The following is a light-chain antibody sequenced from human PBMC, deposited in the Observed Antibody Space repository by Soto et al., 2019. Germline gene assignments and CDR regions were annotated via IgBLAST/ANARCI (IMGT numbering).Light chain of an antibody. CDR1: TSGVGTYDL. V-gene: IGLV2-23*02. CDR3: SSYANSATYV. J-gene: IGLJ1*01. CDR2: EVL. Sequence: QSALTQPASVSRSPGQSITLSCTETTSGVGTYDLVSWYQQHPGKAPKLMIYEVLKRPSGMSGRFSGSKSGNTASLTISGLQAEDETDYYCSSYANSATYVFGTGTKLTVL.